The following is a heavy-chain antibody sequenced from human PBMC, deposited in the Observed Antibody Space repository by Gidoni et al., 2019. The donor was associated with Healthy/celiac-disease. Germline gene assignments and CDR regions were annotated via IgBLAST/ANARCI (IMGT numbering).Heavy chain of an antibody. CDR3: AREEASDSSGYYYPMDV. D-gene: IGHD3-22*01. CDR1: GFTFSSYS. V-gene: IGHV3-21*01. CDR2: ISSSSSYI. J-gene: IGHJ6*02. Sequence: EVQLVESGGGLVKPGGSLRLSCAASGFTFSSYSMNWVRQAPGKGLEWVSSISSSSSYIDYADSVKGRFTISRDNAKNSLYLQMNSLRAEDTAVYYCAREEASDSSGYYYPMDVWGQGTTVTVSS.